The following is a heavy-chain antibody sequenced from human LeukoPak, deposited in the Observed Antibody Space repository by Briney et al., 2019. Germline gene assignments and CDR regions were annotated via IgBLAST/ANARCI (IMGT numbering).Heavy chain of an antibody. J-gene: IGHJ4*02. CDR2: IYPGDSDT. V-gene: IGHV5-51*01. D-gene: IGHD6-19*01. Sequence: GESLKISCKGSGYSFTSYWIGWVRQMPGKVLEWMGIIYPGDSDTRYSPSFQGQVTISADKSISTAYLQWSSLKASDTAMYYCAAPAHKSSGQADYWGQGTLVTVSS. CDR3: AAPAHKSSGQADY. CDR1: GYSFTSYW.